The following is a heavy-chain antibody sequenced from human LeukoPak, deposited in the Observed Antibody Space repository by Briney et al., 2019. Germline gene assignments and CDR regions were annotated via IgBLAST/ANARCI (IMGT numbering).Heavy chain of an antibody. V-gene: IGHV4-39*01. CDR1: GGSISSSSYY. CDR2: IYYSGST. J-gene: IGHJ4*02. Sequence: SETLSLTCTVSGGSISSSSYYWGWIRQPPGKGLERIGSIYYSGSTYYNPSLKSRVTISVDTSKNQFSLKLSSVTAADTAVYYCARPFSYSSGWYYFDYWGQGTLVTVSS. CDR3: ARPFSYSSGWYYFDY. D-gene: IGHD6-19*01.